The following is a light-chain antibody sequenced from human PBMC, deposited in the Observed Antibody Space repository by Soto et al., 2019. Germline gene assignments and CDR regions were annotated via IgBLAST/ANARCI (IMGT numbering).Light chain of an antibody. CDR2: GAS. V-gene: IGKV1-6*01. CDR1: QDIRYD. Sequence: AIQMTQSPSSLSASVGDRVTITCRTSQDIRYDLGWYQQRPGQAPKALMSGASNLQSGVPSRFSGSGSGTEFTLTISSLQPEDFATYYCLQYHNLWAFGQGTKV. J-gene: IGKJ1*01. CDR3: LQYHNLWA.